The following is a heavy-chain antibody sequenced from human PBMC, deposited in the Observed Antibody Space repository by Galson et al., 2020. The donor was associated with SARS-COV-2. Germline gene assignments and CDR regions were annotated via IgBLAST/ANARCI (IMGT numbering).Heavy chain of an antibody. Sequence: SETLSPTCTVSGGSIRSGDYSWIWIRQPPGKGLEWIGYIFQSGNTFYNPSLESRVTMSVDRSKNQFSLKLTSVTAADTAVYFCARSPPAYYYYYYYMDVWGMGTTVTVSS. CDR3: ARSPPAYYYYYYYMDV. CDR2: IFQSGNT. CDR1: GGSIRSGDYS. J-gene: IGHJ6*03. V-gene: IGHV4-30-2*01. D-gene: IGHD2-2*01.